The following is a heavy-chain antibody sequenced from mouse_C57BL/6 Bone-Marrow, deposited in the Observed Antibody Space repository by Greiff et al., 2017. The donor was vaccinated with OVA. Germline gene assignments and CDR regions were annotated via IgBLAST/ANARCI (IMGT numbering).Heavy chain of an antibody. Sequence: DVKLQESGGGLVKPGGSLKLSCAASGFTFSSYAMSWVRQTPEKRLEWVATISDGGSYTYYPDNVKGRFTISRDNAKNNLYLQMSHLKSEDTAMYYCARDGDPDYWGQGTTLTVSS. CDR2: ISDGGSYT. J-gene: IGHJ2*01. V-gene: IGHV5-4*01. CDR1: GFTFSSYA. CDR3: ARDGDPDY.